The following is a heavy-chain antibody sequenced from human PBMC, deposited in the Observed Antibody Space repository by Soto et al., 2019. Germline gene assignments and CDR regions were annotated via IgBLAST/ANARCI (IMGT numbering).Heavy chain of an antibody. CDR2: INPNSGGT. Sequence: ASVKVSCKASGYTFTGYYMHWVRQAPGQGLEWMGWINPNSGGTNYAQKFQGWVTMTRDTSISTAYMELSRLRSDDTAVYYCARRSSMVRGVLPLNTSAYYYYGMDVWGQGTTVTVSS. V-gene: IGHV1-2*04. D-gene: IGHD3-10*01. CDR1: GYTFTGYY. J-gene: IGHJ6*02. CDR3: ARRSSMVRGVLPLNTSAYYYYGMDV.